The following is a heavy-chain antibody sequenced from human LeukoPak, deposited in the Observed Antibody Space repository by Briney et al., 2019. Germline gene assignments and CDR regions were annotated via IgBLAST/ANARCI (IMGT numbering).Heavy chain of an antibody. Sequence: KSSETLSLTCTVAGGSISSYYWSWIRQPPGKGLEWIGYIYYGGSTNYNPSLKSRVTISVDTSKNQFSLKLSSVTAADTAVYYCARRAAAGYYYYYYMDVWGKGTTVTVSS. CDR3: ARRAAAGYYYYYYMDV. CDR2: IYYGGST. CDR1: GGSISSYY. D-gene: IGHD6-13*01. V-gene: IGHV4-59*01. J-gene: IGHJ6*03.